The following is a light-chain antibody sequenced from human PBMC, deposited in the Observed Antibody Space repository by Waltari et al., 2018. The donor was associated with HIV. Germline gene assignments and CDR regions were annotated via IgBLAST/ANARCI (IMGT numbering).Light chain of an antibody. CDR3: SSYTTMYTWV. Sequence: QSALTQPASVSGSPGQSITIPCTGTSSDIGEYNYVSWFQPHPTKTPKLIIFDVSHRPSGGSNRFSGSKSGNTASLTISGLQAEDEADYYCSSYTTMYTWVFGGGTKLTVL. J-gene: IGLJ3*02. V-gene: IGLV2-14*01. CDR2: DVS. CDR1: SSDIGEYNY.